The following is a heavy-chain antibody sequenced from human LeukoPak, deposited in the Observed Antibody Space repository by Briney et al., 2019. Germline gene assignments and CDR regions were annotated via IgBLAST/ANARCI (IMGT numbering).Heavy chain of an antibody. CDR2: ISYDGSNE. CDR1: RFTCCGFG. CDR3: ARDRGWVVPASRGMDV. V-gene: IGHV3-30*03. J-gene: IGHJ6*02. Sequence: GGSLRLSCAASRFTCCGFGMQWGGPGPGKGREGVAGISYDGSNEHQADSGKGRFPISRHSSKPTLYLQMDSLRAEDTAMYYCARDRGWVVPASRGMDVSGQGTTVTVS. D-gene: IGHD2-15*01.